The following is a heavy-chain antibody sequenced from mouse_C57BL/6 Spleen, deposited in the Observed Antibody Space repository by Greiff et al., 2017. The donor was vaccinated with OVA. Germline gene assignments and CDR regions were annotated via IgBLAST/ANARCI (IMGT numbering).Heavy chain of an antibody. CDR1: GYTFTGYW. CDR2: ILPGSGST. V-gene: IGHV1-9*01. Sequence: VQLQQSGAELMKPGASVKLSCKATGYTFTGYWIEWVKQRPGHGLEWIGEILPGSGSTNYNEKFKGKATFTADTSSNTAYMQLSSLTTEDSAIDYWASPQGVVEYGYFDVWGTGTTVTVSS. CDR3: ASPQGVVEYGYFDV. D-gene: IGHD1-1*01. J-gene: IGHJ1*03.